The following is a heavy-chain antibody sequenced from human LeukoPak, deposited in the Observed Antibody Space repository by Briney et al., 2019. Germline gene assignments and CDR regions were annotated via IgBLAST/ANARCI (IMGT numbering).Heavy chain of an antibody. Sequence: LETLSLTCFVSGGSISSYYWTWICQPPGKGLECIGDIFYTGSTTYSPSLKSRATISIETSKNQISLKLRSVTAADTAVYFCARVNWGGFDIWGQGTLATVSS. V-gene: IGHV4-59*01. CDR2: IFYTGST. D-gene: IGHD7-27*01. J-gene: IGHJ3*02. CDR3: ARVNWGGFDI. CDR1: GGSISSYY.